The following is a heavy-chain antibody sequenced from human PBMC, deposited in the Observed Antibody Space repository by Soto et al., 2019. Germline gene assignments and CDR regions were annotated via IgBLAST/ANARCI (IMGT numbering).Heavy chain of an antibody. CDR2: VYYSGST. CDR1: GGSVSXSSYX. Sequence: QLQXQESGPGLVKPSETLSLTCTVSGGSVSXSSYXWGXVRQPPGKGLEWIGSVYYSGSTYYNPSLESRVTISVDKSKNQFSLKLMSLSAADTAVYXCGRLEGLATISYYFDYWGQGXLVTVSS. V-gene: IGHV4-39*01. J-gene: IGHJ4*02. CDR3: GRLEGLATISYYFDY. D-gene: IGHD3-9*01.